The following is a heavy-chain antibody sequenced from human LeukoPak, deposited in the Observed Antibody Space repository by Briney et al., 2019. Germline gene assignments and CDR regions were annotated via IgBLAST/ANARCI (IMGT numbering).Heavy chain of an antibody. J-gene: IGHJ4*02. CDR3: AKRGYYYDSSGYYSRTYFDY. V-gene: IGHV3-30*18. Sequence: PGGSLRLSCVVSGFTFSSYGMHWVRQAPGKGLEWVAVISDDGSNKYYADSVKGRFTISRDNSKITLYLQMNSLRAEDTAVYYCAKRGYYYDSSGYYSRTYFDYWGQGTLVIVSS. CDR1: GFTFSSYG. CDR2: ISDDGSNK. D-gene: IGHD3-22*01.